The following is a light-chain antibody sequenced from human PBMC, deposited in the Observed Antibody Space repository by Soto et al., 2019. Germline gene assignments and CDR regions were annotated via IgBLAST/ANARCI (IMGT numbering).Light chain of an antibody. CDR3: HQYGTSRT. J-gene: IGKJ1*01. V-gene: IGKV3-20*01. Sequence: EILLSQSPGTLSLSPGERATLSCRASQIVRNNYVAWYQHTPGQARSLLIYGASNRAFDIPDRVSGSGSGTDFTLTISRLEPDDFAVYFCHQYGTSRTFGQGTKVEIK. CDR2: GAS. CDR1: QIVRNNY.